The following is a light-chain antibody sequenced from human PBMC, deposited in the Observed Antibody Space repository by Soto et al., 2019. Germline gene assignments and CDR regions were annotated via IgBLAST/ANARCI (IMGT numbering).Light chain of an antibody. CDR3: SSHAGSKRV. CDR1: SSDVGGYNY. Sequence: QSVLTQPPSASGSPGQSVTISCTGTSSDVGGYNYVSWYQQHPGKAPKLMIYEVNKRPPGVPDRFSGSKSGNTASLTVSGLQAEDEGDYYCSSHAGSKRVFGTGTKVTVL. J-gene: IGLJ1*01. CDR2: EVN. V-gene: IGLV2-8*01.